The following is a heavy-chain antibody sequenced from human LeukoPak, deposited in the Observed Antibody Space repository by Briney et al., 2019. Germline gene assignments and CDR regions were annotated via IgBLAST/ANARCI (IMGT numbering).Heavy chain of an antibody. CDR3: IRQVLEYDILTGYYPPYNWFDP. V-gene: IGHV4-30-4*01. CDR1: GGSISSGDYY. J-gene: IGHJ5*02. D-gene: IGHD3-9*01. Sequence: SQTLSLTCTVSGGSISSGDYYWSWIRQPPGKGLEWIGYIYYSGSTYYNPSLKSRVTISVDTSKNQFSLKLRSVTAADTAVYYSIRQVLEYDILTGYYPPYNWFDPWGQGTLVTVSS. CDR2: IYYSGST.